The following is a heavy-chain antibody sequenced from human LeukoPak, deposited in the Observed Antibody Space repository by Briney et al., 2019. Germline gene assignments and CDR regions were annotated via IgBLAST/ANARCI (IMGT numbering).Heavy chain of an antibody. CDR3: ARAYCSGGDCYSKSNFDS. J-gene: IGHJ4*02. CDR1: GYTFTAYY. CDR2: INPNCGGT. V-gene: IGHV1-2*02. D-gene: IGHD2-15*01. Sequence: GASVKVSCKASGYTFTAYYMHWVRQAPGQGLEWMGWINPNCGGTNYAQKFQGRVTMTRDTSISTAYMELSRLRFDDTAVYYCARAYCSGGDCYSKSNFDSWGQGTLVTVSS.